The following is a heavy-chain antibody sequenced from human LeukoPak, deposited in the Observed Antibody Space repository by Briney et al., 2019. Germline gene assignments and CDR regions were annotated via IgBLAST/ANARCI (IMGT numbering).Heavy chain of an antibody. CDR2: IYYNGST. Sequence: SETLSLTCTVSGGSINNYYWSWIRQPPGKGLEWIGNIYYNGSTNYNPSLKSRVTISIDTSKYHFSLKLSSVTAADTAVYYCGRSKSYGSTWHTDYWGQGALVTVSS. D-gene: IGHD1-26*01. CDR1: GGSINNYY. CDR3: GRSKSYGSTWHTDY. J-gene: IGHJ4*02. V-gene: IGHV4-59*08.